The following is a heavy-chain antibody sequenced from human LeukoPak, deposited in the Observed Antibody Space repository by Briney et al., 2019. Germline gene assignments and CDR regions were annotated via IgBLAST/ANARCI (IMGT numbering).Heavy chain of an antibody. CDR3: ARDRRELLGGYFYYYMDV. CDR1: GFTFSGYS. V-gene: IGHV3-48*04. Sequence: GGSLRLSCAASGFTFSGYSMNWVRQAPGKGLEWVSYISSSSSTIYYADSVKGRFTISRDNAKNSLYLQMNNLRAEDTAVYYCARDRRELLGGYFYYYMDVWGKGTTVTISS. J-gene: IGHJ6*03. D-gene: IGHD3-10*01. CDR2: ISSSSSTI.